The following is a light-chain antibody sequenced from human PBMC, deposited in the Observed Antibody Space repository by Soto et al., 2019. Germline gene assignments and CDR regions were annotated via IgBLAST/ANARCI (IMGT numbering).Light chain of an antibody. CDR3: QQYNNWPPGIT. J-gene: IGKJ4*01. Sequence: EIVMTQSPATLSVSPGERATLSCRASQSVSSNLAWYQQKPGQAPRLLIHGASTRATGIPARFSGSGSGTEFTLTISSLQSEDFAVYYCQQYNNWPPGITFGGGTKVEIK. CDR2: GAS. V-gene: IGKV3-15*01. CDR1: QSVSSN.